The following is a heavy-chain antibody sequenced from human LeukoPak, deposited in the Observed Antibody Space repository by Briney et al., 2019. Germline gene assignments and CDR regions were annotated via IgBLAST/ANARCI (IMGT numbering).Heavy chain of an antibody. CDR1: AGSISSSSRH. Sequence: PSETLSLTCTVSAGSISSSSRHWGWIRQSPGKGLEWIGSIYYGRTTYYNPSLNSRVTISVVTSKNQFSLQLNSVTAADTAVYYCVRHDGRGGATMGALDSWGQGSLVTVSS. V-gene: IGHV4-39*01. J-gene: IGHJ4*02. CDR2: IYYGRTT. D-gene: IGHD4/OR15-4a*01. CDR3: VRHDGRGGATMGALDS.